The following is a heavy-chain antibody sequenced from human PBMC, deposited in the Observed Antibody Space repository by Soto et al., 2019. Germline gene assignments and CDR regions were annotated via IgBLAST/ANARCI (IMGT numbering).Heavy chain of an antibody. CDR2: IIPIFGTA. Sequence: KVSCKASGGTFSSYAISWVRQAPGQGLEWMGGIIPIFGTANYAQKFQGRVTITADESTSTAYMELSSLRSEATAVYSCAREGGTYGDADFDYWGQGTRVTVSS. CDR1: GGTFSSYA. V-gene: IGHV1-69*01. CDR3: AREGGTYGDADFDY. J-gene: IGHJ4*02. D-gene: IGHD4-17*01.